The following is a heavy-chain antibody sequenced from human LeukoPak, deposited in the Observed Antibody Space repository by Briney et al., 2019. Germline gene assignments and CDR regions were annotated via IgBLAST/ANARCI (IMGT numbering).Heavy chain of an antibody. CDR2: ISKPGST. D-gene: IGHD2-15*01. V-gene: IGHV4-4*08. J-gene: IGHJ4*02. CDR1: VGSIGVDH. CDR3: AKEYSGGYPGGAVFDY. Sequence: SESLCLTCTNSVGSIGVDHWRGIRQAPGGGLECIGYISKPGSTSDNPFLKSRATIPLNTAANQYSLRLTSVTPADTAVYNCAKEYSGGYPGGAVFDYWGQGTLVTVSS.